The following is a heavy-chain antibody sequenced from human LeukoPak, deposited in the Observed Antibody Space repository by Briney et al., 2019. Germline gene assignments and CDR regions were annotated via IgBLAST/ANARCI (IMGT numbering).Heavy chain of an antibody. D-gene: IGHD1-26*01. V-gene: IGHV4-59*01. J-gene: IGHJ3*02. Sequence: SETLSPTCTVSGGSISSYYWSWIRQPPGKGLEWIGYIYYSGSTSYNPSLKSRVTISVDTSKNQFSLKLRSVTAADTAVYYCARYSGSYPHDAFEIWGQGTMVTVSS. CDR2: IYYSGST. CDR3: ARYSGSYPHDAFEI. CDR1: GGSISSYY.